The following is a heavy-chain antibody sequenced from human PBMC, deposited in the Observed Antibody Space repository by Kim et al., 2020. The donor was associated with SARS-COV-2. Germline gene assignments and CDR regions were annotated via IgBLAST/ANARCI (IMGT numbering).Heavy chain of an antibody. Sequence: GGSLRLSCAASGFTFNSFVISWVRQAPGKGLEWVSRISGSGGITYYADSVKGRFTVSRDNSKNTLYLRMDSLRAEDTAAYYCAKGWDSSINYFDYWGQGTLGTVSS. CDR1: GFTFNSFV. J-gene: IGHJ4*02. CDR3: AKGWDSSINYFDY. CDR2: ISGSGGIT. V-gene: IGHV3-23*01. D-gene: IGHD3-22*01.